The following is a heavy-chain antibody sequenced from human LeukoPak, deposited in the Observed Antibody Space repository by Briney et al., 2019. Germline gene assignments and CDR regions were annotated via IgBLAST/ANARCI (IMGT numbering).Heavy chain of an antibody. CDR3: ARDVGTYSSGWYGTNWFDP. V-gene: IGHV3-48*03. CDR2: ISSSGSTI. CDR1: GFTFSSYE. Sequence: GGSLRLSCAASGFTFSSYEMNWVRQAPGKGLEWVSYISSSGSTIYYADSVKGRFTISRDNAKNSLYLQMNSLRAEDTAVYYCARDVGTYSSGWYGTNWFDPWGQGTLVTVSS. D-gene: IGHD6-19*01. J-gene: IGHJ5*02.